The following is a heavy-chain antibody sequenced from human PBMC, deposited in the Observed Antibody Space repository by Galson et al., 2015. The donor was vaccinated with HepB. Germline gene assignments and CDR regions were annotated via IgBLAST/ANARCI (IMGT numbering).Heavy chain of an antibody. D-gene: IGHD3-22*01. Sequence: SVKVSCKASGGTFSSYAISWVRQAPGQGLEWMGGIIPIFGTANYAQKFQGRVTITADESTSTAYMELSSLRSEDTAVYYCAREGGDSSGFPAYWGQGTLVTVSS. CDR3: AREGGDSSGFPAY. CDR1: GGTFSSYA. V-gene: IGHV1-69*13. CDR2: IIPIFGTA. J-gene: IGHJ4*02.